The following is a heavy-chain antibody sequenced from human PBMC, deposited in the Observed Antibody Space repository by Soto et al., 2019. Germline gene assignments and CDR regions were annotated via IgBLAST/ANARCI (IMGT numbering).Heavy chain of an antibody. J-gene: IGHJ4*02. Sequence: EVQLVESGGGLVKPGGSLSTFSNYNMNWVRQAPGKGLEWVSSISSSSSYIYYADSVKGRFTISRDNAKNSLYLQMNSLRAEDTAVYYCARGSAEAGTAAIDHWGQGTLVTVSS. V-gene: IGHV3-21*01. CDR3: ARGSAEAGTAAIDH. CDR2: ISSSSSYI. CDR1: TFSNYN. D-gene: IGHD6-19*01.